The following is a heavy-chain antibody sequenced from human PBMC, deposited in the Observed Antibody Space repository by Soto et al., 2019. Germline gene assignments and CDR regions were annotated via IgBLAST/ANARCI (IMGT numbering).Heavy chain of an antibody. D-gene: IGHD6-25*01. CDR3: ARVGSPYYFDY. V-gene: IGHV4-59*01. CDR2: IYYSGST. J-gene: IGHJ4*02. Sequence: PSETLSLTCTVSGGSISRYYWSWIRQPPGKGLEWIGYIYYSGSTNYNPSLKSRVTISVDTSKNQFSLKLSSGTAADTAVYYCARVGSPYYFDYWGQGTLVTVSS. CDR1: GGSISRYY.